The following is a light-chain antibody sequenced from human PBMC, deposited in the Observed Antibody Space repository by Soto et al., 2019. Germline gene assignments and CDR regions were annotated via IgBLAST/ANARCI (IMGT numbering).Light chain of an antibody. J-gene: IGKJ4*01. CDR2: GAS. CDR3: RQYDSSPRLT. CDR1: QSVSSSY. Sequence: EIVLTQSPGTLSLSPGERATLSCRASQSVSSSYLAWYQQKPGQAPRLLIYGASSRATGIPDRFSGSGSGTDFSLTISRLEPQDFAVDYCRQYDSSPRLTFGGGTKVEIK. V-gene: IGKV3-20*01.